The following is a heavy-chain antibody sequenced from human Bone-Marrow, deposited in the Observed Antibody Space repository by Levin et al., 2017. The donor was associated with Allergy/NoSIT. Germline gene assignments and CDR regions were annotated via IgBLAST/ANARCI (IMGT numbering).Heavy chain of an antibody. Sequence: KSSETLSLTCTVSGGSISSYFWSWIRQPPGKGLEWIGNIFYSGSTNYNPSLKSRVTISVDTSKSQFSLKLRSVTTADTAVFYCARDDWRITGTPGTFDIWGQGTMVTVSS. D-gene: IGHD1-20*01. CDR3: ARDDWRITGTPGTFDI. J-gene: IGHJ3*02. CDR1: GGSISSYF. CDR2: IFYSGST. V-gene: IGHV4-59*01.